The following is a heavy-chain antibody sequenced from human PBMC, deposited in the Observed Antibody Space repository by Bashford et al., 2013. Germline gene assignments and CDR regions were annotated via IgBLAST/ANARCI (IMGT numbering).Heavy chain of an antibody. Sequence: WVRQAPGQGLEWMGWISAYNGNTNYAQKLQGRVTMTTDTSTSTAYMELRSLRSDDTAVYYCARDQLEAFDIWGQGTMVTVSS. D-gene: IGHD3-10*01. CDR3: ARDQLEAFDI. V-gene: IGHV1-18*01. CDR2: ISAYNGNT. J-gene: IGHJ3*02.